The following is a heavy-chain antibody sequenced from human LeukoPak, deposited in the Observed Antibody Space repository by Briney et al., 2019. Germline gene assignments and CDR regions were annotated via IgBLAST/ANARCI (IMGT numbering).Heavy chain of an antibody. J-gene: IGHJ3*02. D-gene: IGHD3-16*01. CDR1: GYTFAKFY. Sequence: GASVKVSCKASGYTFAKFYIHWVRQAPGQGLKWMGIINPSGGTTSYAQKFQGRVSMTRDTSTSTVYMGLSSLRSEDTAVYYCARDNRGERTPGWGYGGFDIWGQGTMVSVSS. V-gene: IGHV1-46*01. CDR2: INPSGGTT. CDR3: ARDNRGERTPGWGYGGFDI.